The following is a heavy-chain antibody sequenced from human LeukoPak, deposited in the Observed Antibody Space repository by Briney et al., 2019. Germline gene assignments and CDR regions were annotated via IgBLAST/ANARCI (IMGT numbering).Heavy chain of an antibody. J-gene: IGHJ4*02. CDR1: GFTFSSYS. D-gene: IGHD6-19*01. V-gene: IGHV3-21*01. CDR3: ARDRGGSGWYDY. CDR2: ISSASTYI. Sequence: GESLRLSCAASGFTFSSYSMNWVRQAPGKGLEWVSSISSASTYIYYADSVKGRFTISRDNAKNSLYLQMNSLRAEDTAVYYCARDRGGSGWYDYWGQGTLVTVSS.